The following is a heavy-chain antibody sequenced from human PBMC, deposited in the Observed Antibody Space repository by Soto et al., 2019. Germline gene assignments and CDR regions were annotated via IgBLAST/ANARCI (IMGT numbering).Heavy chain of an antibody. V-gene: IGHV3-33*01. CDR3: ARDKAYGGNYYYFDY. J-gene: IGHJ4*02. Sequence: PGGSLRLSCAASGFTFSSYGMHWVRQAPGKGLEWVAVIWYDGSNKYYADSVKGRFTISRDNSKNTLYLQMNSLRAEDTAVYYCARDKAYGGNYYYFDYWGQGTLVTVSS. CDR1: GFTFSSYG. CDR2: IWYDGSNK. D-gene: IGHD4-17*01.